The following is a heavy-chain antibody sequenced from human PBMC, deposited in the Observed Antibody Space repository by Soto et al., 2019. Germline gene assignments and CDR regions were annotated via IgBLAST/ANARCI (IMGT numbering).Heavy chain of an antibody. CDR1: GFTFSSYA. V-gene: IGHV3-30-3*01. Sequence: GGSLRLSCAASGFTFSSYAMHWVRQAPGKGLEWVAVISYDGSNKYYADSVKGRFTISRDNSKNTLDLQMNSLGAEDRAVDYCARGSRTYYYDSSGYWPLFDYWGQGTLVTVSS. CDR3: ARGSRTYYYDSSGYWPLFDY. J-gene: IGHJ4*02. D-gene: IGHD3-22*01. CDR2: ISYDGSNK.